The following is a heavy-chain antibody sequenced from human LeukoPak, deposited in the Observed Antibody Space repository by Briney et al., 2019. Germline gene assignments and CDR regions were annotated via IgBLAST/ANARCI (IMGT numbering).Heavy chain of an antibody. CDR3: ARDGSGYYDSSGYVKDRDYYGMDV. V-gene: IGHV4-59*01. D-gene: IGHD3-22*01. J-gene: IGHJ6*02. CDR1: GGSISSYY. Sequence: SETLSLTCTVSGGSISSYYWSWIRQPPGKGLEWIGYIYYSGSTNYNPSLKSRVTISVGTSKNQFSLKLSSVTAADTAVYYCARDGSGYYDSSGYVKDRDYYGMDVWGQGTTVTVSS. CDR2: IYYSGST.